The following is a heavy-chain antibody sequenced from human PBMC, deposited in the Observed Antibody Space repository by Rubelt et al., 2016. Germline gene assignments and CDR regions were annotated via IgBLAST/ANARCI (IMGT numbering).Heavy chain of an antibody. CDR3: ARANRGYTYGYYFDY. D-gene: IGHD5-18*01. CDR2: IWYDGSNK. V-gene: IGHV3-33*01. J-gene: IGHJ4*02. Sequence: GFTFSSYGMHWVRQAPGKGLEWVAVIWYDGSNKYYADSVKGRFTISRDNSKNTLYLQMNSLRAEDTAVYYCARANRGYTYGYYFDYWGQGTLVTVSS. CDR1: GFTFSSYG.